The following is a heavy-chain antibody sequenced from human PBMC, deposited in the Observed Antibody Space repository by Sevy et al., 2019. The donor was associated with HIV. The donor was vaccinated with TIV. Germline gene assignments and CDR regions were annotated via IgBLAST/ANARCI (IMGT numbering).Heavy chain of an antibody. Sequence: ASVKVSCKASGYTFTGYYMHWVRQAPGQGLEWMGWINPNSGGTNYAQKFQGRVTMTRVTSISTAYMELSRLRSDDTAVYYCARELMYSRCFDYWGQGTLVTVSS. CDR3: ARELMYSRCFDY. D-gene: IGHD6-13*01. J-gene: IGHJ4*02. CDR2: INPNSGGT. CDR1: GYTFTGYY. V-gene: IGHV1-2*02.